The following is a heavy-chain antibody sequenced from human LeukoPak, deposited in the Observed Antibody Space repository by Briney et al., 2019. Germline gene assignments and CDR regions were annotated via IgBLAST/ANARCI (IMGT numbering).Heavy chain of an antibody. V-gene: IGHV4-59*01. CDR2: IYYSGST. CDR3: ARGYYDSGTYSGYFQH. J-gene: IGHJ1*01. Sequence: SGTLSLTCTVSGGSINDYYWNWIRQPPGKGLEWIGYIYYSGSTNYNPSLKSRVTISVDTSKTRFSLRLSSVTAADTAVYYCARGYYDSGTYSGYFQHWGQGTLVTVSS. D-gene: IGHD3-10*01. CDR1: GGSINDYY.